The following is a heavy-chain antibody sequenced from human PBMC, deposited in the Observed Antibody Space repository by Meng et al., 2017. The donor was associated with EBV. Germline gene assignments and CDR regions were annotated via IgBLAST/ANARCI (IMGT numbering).Heavy chain of an antibody. V-gene: IGHV1-46*01. D-gene: IGHD1/OR15-1a*01. J-gene: IGHJ4*02. CDR3: VRELVGGTFDY. Sequence: VQLVASGAEVKKPGASVNVSCKASGNTFTSYYLHWVRQAPGQGLEWMGIIIPAGGNTNYAQKFRGRFTMTRDTSTSTVYMDLSILTSEDTAVYYCVRELVGGTFDYWGQGTLVTVSS. CDR1: GNTFTSYY. CDR2: IIPAGGNT.